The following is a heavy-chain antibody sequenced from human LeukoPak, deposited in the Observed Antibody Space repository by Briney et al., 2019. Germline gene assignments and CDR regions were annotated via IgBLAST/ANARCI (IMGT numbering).Heavy chain of an antibody. J-gene: IGHJ4*02. V-gene: IGHV4-59*01. Sequence: PSETLSLTCTISGGSISSYYCSWIRQPPGKGLEWIGYIYYSGSTNYNPSLKSRVTISVDTSKNQFSLKLSSVTAADTAVYYCARDAEDYGDRFDYWGQGTLVTVSS. CDR2: IYYSGST. D-gene: IGHD4/OR15-4a*01. CDR3: ARDAEDYGDRFDY. CDR1: GGSISSYY.